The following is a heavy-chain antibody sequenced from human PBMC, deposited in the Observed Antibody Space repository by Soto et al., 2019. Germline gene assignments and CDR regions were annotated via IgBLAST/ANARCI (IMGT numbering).Heavy chain of an antibody. D-gene: IGHD6-6*01. Sequence: PGGSLRLSCAASGFTFSSYWMSWVRQAPGEGLEWVANIKEDGSEKYYVDSVKGRFTISRDNAKNSLYLQMNSLRAEDTAVYYCARDIATRPSWFDPWGQGTLVTVSS. J-gene: IGHJ5*02. CDR1: GFTFSSYW. CDR3: ARDIATRPSWFDP. CDR2: IKEDGSEK. V-gene: IGHV3-7*01.